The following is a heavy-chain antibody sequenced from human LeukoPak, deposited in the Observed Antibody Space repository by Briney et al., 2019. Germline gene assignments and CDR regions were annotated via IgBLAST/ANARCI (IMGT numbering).Heavy chain of an antibody. CDR3: ARDAKTGYSSGWYVSDAFDI. D-gene: IGHD6-19*01. CDR1: GFTVSSNY. CDR2: IYSGGST. J-gene: IGHJ3*02. Sequence: GGSLRLSCAASGFTVSSNYMSWVRQAPGKGLEWVSVIYSGGSTYYADSVKGRFTISRDNSKNTLYLQMNSLRAEDTAVYYCARDAKTGYSSGWYVSDAFDIWGQGTMVTVSS. V-gene: IGHV3-66*01.